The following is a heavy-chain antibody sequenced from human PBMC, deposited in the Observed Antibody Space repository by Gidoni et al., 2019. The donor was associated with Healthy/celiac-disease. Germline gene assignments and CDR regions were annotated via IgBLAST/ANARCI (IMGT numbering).Heavy chain of an antibody. D-gene: IGHD6-13*01. CDR3: ARGPGTGSWYGVWFDP. CDR2: IYPGDSDT. V-gene: IGHV5-51*01. J-gene: IGHJ5*02. Sequence: EVQLVQSGAEVKKPGASLKISCKGSGFSFPRYWIGWVRQLPGKGLEWMGIIYPGDSDTRYSPAFQGQVTISADKSISTAYLQWSSLKASDTAMYYCARGPGTGSWYGVWFDPWGQGTLVTVSS. CDR1: GFSFPRYW.